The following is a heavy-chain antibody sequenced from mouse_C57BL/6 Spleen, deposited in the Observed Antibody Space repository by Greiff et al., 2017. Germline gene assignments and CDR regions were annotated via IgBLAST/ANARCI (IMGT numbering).Heavy chain of an antibody. Sequence: EVKVVESGGGFVQPGGSLSLSCAASGFTFTDYYMSWVRQTPGKALEWLGFIRNKANGYTTEYSASVKGRFTISRDNSQSTLYIQMNALRAEDSATYYCARLYGNYVWYFDVWGTGTTVTVSS. V-gene: IGHV7-3*01. CDR3: ARLYGNYVWYFDV. D-gene: IGHD2-1*01. J-gene: IGHJ1*03. CDR1: GFTFTDYY. CDR2: IRNKANGYTT.